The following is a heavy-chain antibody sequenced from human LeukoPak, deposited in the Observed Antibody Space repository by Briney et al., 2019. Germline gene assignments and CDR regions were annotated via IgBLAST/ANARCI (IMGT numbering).Heavy chain of an antibody. J-gene: IGHJ4*02. D-gene: IGHD6-13*01. V-gene: IGHV4-61*02. CDR2: IYTSGST. CDR3: ARESATIAAAANFDY. Sequence: KPSETLSLTCTVSGGSISSGSYYWSWIRRPAGKGLEWIGRIYTSGSTNYNPSLKSRVTISVDTSKNQFSLKLSSVTAADTAVYYCARESATIAAAANFDYWGQGTLVTVSS. CDR1: GGSISSGSYY.